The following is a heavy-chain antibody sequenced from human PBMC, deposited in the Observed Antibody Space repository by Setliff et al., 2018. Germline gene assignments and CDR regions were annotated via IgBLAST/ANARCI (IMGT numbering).Heavy chain of an antibody. Sequence: AASVKVSCKTSTYALTDSVVSWVRQAPGHGLEWVGWISGYSGKTYYEQRLQDRVTLTTDTSTNTFYLELRSLRPDDTAVYYRARLVRFCTRTACQRVAGAESWGQGTLVTVSS. J-gene: IGHJ5*01. CDR1: TYALTDSV. V-gene: IGHV1-18*01. D-gene: IGHD2-8*01. CDR3: ARLVRFCTRTACQRVAGAES. CDR2: ISGYSGKT.